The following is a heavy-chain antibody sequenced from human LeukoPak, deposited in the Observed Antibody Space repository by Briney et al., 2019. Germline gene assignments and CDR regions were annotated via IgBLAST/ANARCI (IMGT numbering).Heavy chain of an antibody. CDR2: ISSNGGST. V-gene: IGHV3-64*01. CDR1: GFTFSSYA. Sequence: GGSLRLSCAASGFTFSSYAMHWVRQAPGKGLEYVSAISSNGGSTYYANSVKGRFTISRDNAKNSLYLQMNSLRAEDTAVYYCAREFGYCSSTSCYYDYWGQGTLVTVSS. D-gene: IGHD2-2*01. CDR3: AREFGYCSSTSCYYDY. J-gene: IGHJ4*02.